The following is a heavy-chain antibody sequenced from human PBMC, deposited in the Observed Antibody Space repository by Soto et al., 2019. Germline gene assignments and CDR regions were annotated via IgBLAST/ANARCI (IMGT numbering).Heavy chain of an antibody. CDR2: ISAYNGNT. V-gene: IGHV1-18*01. CDR1: GYTFTSYG. CDR3: ARDLPTTVTNNWFDP. D-gene: IGHD4-17*01. J-gene: IGHJ5*02. Sequence: QVQLVQSGAEVKKPGASVKVSCKASGYTFTSYGISWVRQAPGQGLEGMGWISAYNGNTNYAQKLQGRVTMTTDTSTSTAYMELRSLRSDDTAVYYCARDLPTTVTNNWFDPWGQGTLVTVSS.